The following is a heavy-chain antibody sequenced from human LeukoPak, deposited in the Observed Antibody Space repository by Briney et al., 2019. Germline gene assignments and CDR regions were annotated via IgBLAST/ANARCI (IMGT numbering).Heavy chain of an antibody. CDR2: IRGSDGST. D-gene: IGHD4-17*01. Sequence: QSGGSLRLSCAASGFTFSTYALSWVRQAPGKGLEWVSSIRGSDGSTYYADSVKGRFAISRDNSKNTLYLKMNSLRAEDTAVYYCAKDVYGDYGGLDYWGQGTLVTVSS. CDR3: AKDVYGDYGGLDY. J-gene: IGHJ4*02. V-gene: IGHV3-23*01. CDR1: GFTFSTYA.